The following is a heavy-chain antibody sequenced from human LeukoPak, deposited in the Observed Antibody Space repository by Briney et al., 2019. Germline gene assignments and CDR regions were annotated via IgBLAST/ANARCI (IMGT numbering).Heavy chain of an antibody. CDR2: IYHSGST. CDR3: ARDRVDYDFWSGYSLSAFDI. V-gene: IGHV4-39*07. J-gene: IGHJ3*02. D-gene: IGHD3-3*01. Sequence: PSETLSLTCSVSGASISSSDYYWGWIRQPPGKGLEWIGTIYHSGSTYYNTSLKSRVTISVDTSKNQFSLKLSSVTAADTAVYYCARDRVDYDFWSGYSLSAFDIWGQGTMVTVSS. CDR1: GASISSSDYY.